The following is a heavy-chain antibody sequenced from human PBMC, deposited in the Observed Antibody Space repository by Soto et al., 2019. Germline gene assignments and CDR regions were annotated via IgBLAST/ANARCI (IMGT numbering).Heavy chain of an antibody. V-gene: IGHV1-45*02. J-gene: IGHJ5*02. CDR2: ITLYNGNA. D-gene: IGHD3-22*01. Sequence: GASVKVRCKAFRYTFTYCSLHWLQQAPGQGLERMRWITLYNGNANYAKKFQGRVTITRDMSLRTAYIELSSLRSEDSAVYYWARPPDPMIVVVITPWGQGTLVTVSS. CDR1: RYTFTYCS. CDR3: ARPPDPMIVVVITP.